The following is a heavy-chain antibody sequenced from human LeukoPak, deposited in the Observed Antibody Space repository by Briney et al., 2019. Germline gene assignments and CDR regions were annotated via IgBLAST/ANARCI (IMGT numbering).Heavy chain of an antibody. Sequence: SETLSLTCAVYGGSFSGYYWSWIRQPPGKGLEWIGEINHSGSTNYNPSLKSRVTISVDTSKNQFSLKLSSVTAADTAVYYCARGSWGHAFDTWGQGTMVTVSS. V-gene: IGHV4-34*01. CDR3: ARGSWGHAFDT. CDR2: INHSGST. CDR1: GGSFSGYY. J-gene: IGHJ3*02. D-gene: IGHD3-16*01.